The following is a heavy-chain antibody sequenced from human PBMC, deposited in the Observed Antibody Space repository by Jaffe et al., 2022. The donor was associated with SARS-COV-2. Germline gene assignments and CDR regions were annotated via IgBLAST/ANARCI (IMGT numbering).Heavy chain of an antibody. J-gene: IGHJ6*02. V-gene: IGHV3-21*06. CDR1: GFTFNNYH. D-gene: IGHD4-17*01. CDR2: ISASSGYI. CDR3: ARDDYGDDYYAMDV. Sequence: EVQLVESGGGLVKRGGSLRLSCATSGFTFNNYHMNWVRQAPGKGLEWVSSISASSGYIYYANSVKGRFTISRDNAKNSLYLQMNSLRAEDTAVYFCARDDYGDDYYAMDVWGQGTTVTVSS.